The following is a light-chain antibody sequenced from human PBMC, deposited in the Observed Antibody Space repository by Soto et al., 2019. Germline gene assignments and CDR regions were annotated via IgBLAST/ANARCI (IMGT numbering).Light chain of an antibody. Sequence: QSALTQPASVSGSPGQSITISCTGTSSDVGGYNYVSWYLQHPGKAPKLIIYDVSNQPPGVSNRFSGSKSGNTASLTISGLQAEDEADYYCTSYTSSTFVVFGGGTQLTVL. CDR1: SSDVGGYNY. CDR3: TSYTSSTFVV. J-gene: IGLJ2*01. V-gene: IGLV2-14*01. CDR2: DVS.